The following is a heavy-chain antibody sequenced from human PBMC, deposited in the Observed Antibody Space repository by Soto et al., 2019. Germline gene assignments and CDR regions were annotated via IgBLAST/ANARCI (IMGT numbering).Heavy chain of an antibody. CDR1: GYTFTGYY. V-gene: IGHV1-2*04. CDR3: TSAHSYGDAFDI. CDR2: VNPNRGGT. J-gene: IGHJ3*02. D-gene: IGHD5-18*01. Sequence: QVQLVQSGAEVKKPGASVKVSCEGSGYTFTGYYMHWGRQAPGQGLEWMGWVNPNRGGTDDAQKFQGWVTMNRDTSISTAYMELSRLRSDATAVYCCTSAHSYGDAFDIWGQGTMVTVSS.